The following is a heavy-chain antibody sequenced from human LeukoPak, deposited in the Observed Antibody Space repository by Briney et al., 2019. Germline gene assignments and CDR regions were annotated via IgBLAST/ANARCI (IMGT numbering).Heavy chain of an antibody. CDR3: ARISPPRGY. D-gene: IGHD3-10*01. V-gene: IGHV1-69*13. CDR1: GYNFGAYG. J-gene: IGHJ4*02. CDR2: IIPIFGTA. Sequence: GASLKVSCKASGYNFGAYGISWVRQAPGQGLEWMGGIIPIFGTANYAQKFQGRVTITADESTSTAYMELSSLRSEDTAVYYCARISPPRGYWGQGTLVTVSS.